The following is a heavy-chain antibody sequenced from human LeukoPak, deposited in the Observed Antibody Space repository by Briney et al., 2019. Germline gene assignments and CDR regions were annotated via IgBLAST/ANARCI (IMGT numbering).Heavy chain of an antibody. J-gene: IGHJ4*02. CDR3: ARGRSYGFDFDS. CDR2: KYYSGST. D-gene: IGHD5-18*01. Sequence: SETLSLTCGVSGVSINTCCYYWTWIRQPPGKGLEWIGYKYYSGSTRYNSSLRSRLTISLDSSKNQFSLRLTSVTAADTAVYYCARGRSYGFDFDSWGPGTPVIVSS. CDR1: GVSINTCCYY. V-gene: IGHV4-61*01.